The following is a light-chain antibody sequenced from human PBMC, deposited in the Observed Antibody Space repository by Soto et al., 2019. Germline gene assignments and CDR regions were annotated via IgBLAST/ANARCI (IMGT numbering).Light chain of an antibody. CDR2: DVN. J-gene: IGLJ1*01. Sequence: QSALTQPRAVSGSPGPSVTISCTGTSSDVGGFNSVSWDQQHPGKAPKLMIYDVNKRPSGVPDRFSGSKSGSTASLTIYGLQAEDEADYYCCSYAGSYSYAFATGTKVTVL. CDR3: CSYAGSYSYA. V-gene: IGLV2-11*01. CDR1: SSDVGGFNS.